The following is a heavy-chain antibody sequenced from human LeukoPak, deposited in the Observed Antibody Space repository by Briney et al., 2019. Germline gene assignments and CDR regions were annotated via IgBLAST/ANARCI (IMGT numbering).Heavy chain of an antibody. D-gene: IGHD3-3*01. Sequence: ASVKVPCKASGYTFTSYDINWVRQATGQGLEWMGWMNPNSGNTGYAQKFQGRITMTRNTSISTAYMELSSLRSEDTAVYYCARVAHYDFWSGYRYYYGMDVWGQGTTVTVSS. CDR1: GYTFTSYD. V-gene: IGHV1-8*01. CDR2: MNPNSGNT. CDR3: ARVAHYDFWSGYRYYYGMDV. J-gene: IGHJ6*02.